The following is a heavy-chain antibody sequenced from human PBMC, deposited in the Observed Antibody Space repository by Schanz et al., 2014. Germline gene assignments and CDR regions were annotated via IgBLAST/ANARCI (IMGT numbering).Heavy chain of an antibody. CDR1: GFTFSSHW. V-gene: IGHV3-74*01. J-gene: IGHJ2*01. Sequence: EVQLVQSGGGLVQPGGSLRLSCAASGFTFSSHWMHWVRQDPGKGLVWVARINSVGSNTDYADSVTGRFTISRDNAENTLYLQMNSLRVDDMAVYYCGRAGTGMAGWYFELWGHGTLXTVSS. D-gene: IGHD5-18*01. CDR3: GRAGTGMAGWYFEL. CDR2: INSVGSNT.